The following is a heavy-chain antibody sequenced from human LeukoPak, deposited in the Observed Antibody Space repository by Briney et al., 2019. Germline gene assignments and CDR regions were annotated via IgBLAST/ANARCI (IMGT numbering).Heavy chain of an antibody. D-gene: IGHD3-3*01. J-gene: IGHJ6*03. V-gene: IGHV3-20*04. Sequence: PGGSLRLSCAASGFTVNNYMSWVRQAPGKGLEWVSGINWNGGSTGYADSVKGRFTISRDNAKNSLYLQMNSLRAEDTALYYCAGRGITIFGVVSYMDVWGKGTTVTVSS. CDR3: AGRGITIFGVVSYMDV. CDR2: INWNGGST. CDR1: GFTVNNY.